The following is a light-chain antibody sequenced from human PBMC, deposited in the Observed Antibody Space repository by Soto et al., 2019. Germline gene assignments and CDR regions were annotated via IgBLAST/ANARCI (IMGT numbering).Light chain of an antibody. J-gene: IGLJ2*01. V-gene: IGLV2-14*01. CDR2: EVS. Sequence: QSALTQPDSVSGSPGQSITISCTGTSSDVGAYNYVSWYQQHPGKAPKLMISEVSNRPSGVSTRFSCSKSGKTASLTISGTQAEDEADYFCRSYTGTSTVVFGGGTKLTVL. CDR3: RSYTGTSTVV. CDR1: SSDVGAYNY.